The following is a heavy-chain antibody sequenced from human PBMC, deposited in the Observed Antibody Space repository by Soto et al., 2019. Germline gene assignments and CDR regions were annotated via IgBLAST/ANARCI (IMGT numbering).Heavy chain of an antibody. CDR3: ARDREAVARNAYYFDY. CDR2: ISYDGSNK. Sequence: GGSLRLSCAASGFTFSSYAMHWVRQAPGKGLEWVAVISYDGSNKYYADSVKGRFTISRDNSKNTLYLQMNSLRAEDTAVYYCARDREAVARNAYYFDYWGQGTLVTVSS. D-gene: IGHD6-19*01. V-gene: IGHV3-30-3*01. CDR1: GFTFSSYA. J-gene: IGHJ4*02.